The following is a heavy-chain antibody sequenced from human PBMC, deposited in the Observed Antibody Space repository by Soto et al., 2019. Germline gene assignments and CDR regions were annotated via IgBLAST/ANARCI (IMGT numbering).Heavy chain of an antibody. J-gene: IGHJ3*02. Sequence: QLQLQESGPGLVKPSETLSLTCTVSGGSISSSSYYWGWIRQPPGKGLEWIGSIYYSGSTYYNPSLKSRVTISVDTSKNQCSLKLSSVTAAGTAVYYCAPTYYYDSSGPRGAFDIWGQGEMVTVSS. CDR1: GGSISSSSYY. V-gene: IGHV4-39*01. CDR2: IYYSGST. D-gene: IGHD3-22*01. CDR3: APTYYYDSSGPRGAFDI.